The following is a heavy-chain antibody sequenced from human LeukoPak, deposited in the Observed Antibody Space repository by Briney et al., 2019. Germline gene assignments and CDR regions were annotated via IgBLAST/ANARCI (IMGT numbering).Heavy chain of an antibody. CDR1: GGSISNHY. CDR2: IHYSGSI. Sequence: SETLSLTCTVSGGSISNHYWSWIRQPPAKGLEWIGYIHYSGSINYNPSLKSRVSILVGTSQNQFSLKLSSVTAADTAVYYCARDRRWEQLHAFDIWGRGTMVTVSS. CDR3: ARDRRWEQLHAFDI. V-gene: IGHV4-59*11. J-gene: IGHJ3*02. D-gene: IGHD5-24*01.